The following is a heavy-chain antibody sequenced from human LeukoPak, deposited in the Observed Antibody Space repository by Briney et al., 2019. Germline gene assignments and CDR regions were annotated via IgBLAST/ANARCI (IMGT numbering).Heavy chain of an antibody. J-gene: IGHJ6*02. Sequence: PSETLSLTCTVSGGSISSYYWSWIRQPAGKGLEWIGRIYTSGSTNYNPSLKSRVTISVDTSKNQFSLKLSSVTAADTAVYYCARDMTTVTINRYYYYGMDVWGQGTTVTVSS. CDR3: ARDMTTVTINRYYYYGMDV. V-gene: IGHV4-4*07. CDR2: IYTSGST. CDR1: GGSISSYY. D-gene: IGHD4-17*01.